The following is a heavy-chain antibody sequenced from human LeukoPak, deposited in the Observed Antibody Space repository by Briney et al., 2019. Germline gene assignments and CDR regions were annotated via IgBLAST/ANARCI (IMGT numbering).Heavy chain of an antibody. CDR2: IIPVYGTT. D-gene: IGHD1-1*01. V-gene: IGHV1-69*05. J-gene: IGHJ6*04. CDR3: ATNLVVEYWITYMDV. Sequence: SVKVSCKAAGGSFSIYGITWVRQAPGQGLEWMGGIIPVYGTTNYAQKFQGRVTITTDESTSTVYMELSSLRSEDTAIYCCATNLVVEYWITYMDVWGKGTTVTVSS. CDR1: GGSFSIYG.